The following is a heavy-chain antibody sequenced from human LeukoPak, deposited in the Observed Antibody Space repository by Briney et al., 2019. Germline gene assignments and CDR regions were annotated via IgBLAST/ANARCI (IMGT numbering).Heavy chain of an antibody. Sequence: PSETLSLTCTVSGGSISSSSYYWGWIRQPPGTGLEWIGSIYYSGSTYYNPSLKSRVTISVDTSKNQFSLKLSSVTAADTAVYYCARRPSRYCSGGSCYGGNFDYWGQGTLVTVSS. J-gene: IGHJ4*02. CDR3: ARRPSRYCSGGSCYGGNFDY. V-gene: IGHV4-39*01. CDR2: IYYSGST. D-gene: IGHD2-15*01. CDR1: GGSISSSSYY.